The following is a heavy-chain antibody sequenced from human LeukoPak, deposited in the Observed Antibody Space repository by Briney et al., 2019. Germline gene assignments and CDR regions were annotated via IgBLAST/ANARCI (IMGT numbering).Heavy chain of an antibody. V-gene: IGHV3-48*01. Sequence: PGGSLRLSCAASGFTFSTYSMNWVRQAPGKGLEWVSYISSRSSTVYNADSVKGRFTISRDNAKNLLYLEMNSLRAEDTAVYYCARPISGDAFDIWGQGTMVTVSS. J-gene: IGHJ3*02. D-gene: IGHD1-26*01. CDR2: ISSRSSTV. CDR3: ARPISGDAFDI. CDR1: GFTFSTYS.